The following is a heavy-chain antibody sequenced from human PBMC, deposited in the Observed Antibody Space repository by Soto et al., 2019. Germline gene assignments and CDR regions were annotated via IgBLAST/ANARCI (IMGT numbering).Heavy chain of an antibody. CDR1: GGSINSDDSF. J-gene: IGHJ5*02. Sequence: TLSLTCSVSGGSINSDDSFWGWVRQSPGKGLEWIGSLYYGGSTFYNPSLKSRVTISLDTSKNQFSLRLTSVTAADTAIYYCARQLPVGATSWFDPWGQGTLVTVSS. CDR3: ARQLPVGATSWFDP. D-gene: IGHD1-26*01. V-gene: IGHV4-39*01. CDR2: LYYGGST.